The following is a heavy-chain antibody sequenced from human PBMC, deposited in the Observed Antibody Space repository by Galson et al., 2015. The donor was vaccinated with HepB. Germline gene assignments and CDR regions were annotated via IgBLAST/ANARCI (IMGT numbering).Heavy chain of an antibody. V-gene: IGHV3-7*01. CDR2: IKQDGSEK. CDR1: GFTFSSYW. CDR3: ARLTYNWNIRTFDY. J-gene: IGHJ4*02. Sequence: SLRLSCAASGFTFSSYWMSWVRQAPGKGLEWVANIKQDGSEKYYVDSVKGRFTISRDNAKNSLYLQMNSLRAEDTTVYYCARLTYNWNIRTFDYWGQGTLVTVSS. D-gene: IGHD1/OR15-1a*01.